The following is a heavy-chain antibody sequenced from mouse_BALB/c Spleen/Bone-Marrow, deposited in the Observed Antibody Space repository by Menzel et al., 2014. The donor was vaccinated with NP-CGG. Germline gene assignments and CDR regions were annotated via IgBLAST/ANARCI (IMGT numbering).Heavy chain of an antibody. CDR1: GFSLTSYG. V-gene: IGHV2-9*02. CDR2: IWAGGST. CDR3: PRPTPRYFAMDY. J-gene: IGHJ4*01. D-gene: IGHD6-1*01. Sequence: VKLQESGPGLVASSQSLSITCTVSGFSLTSYGVHWVRQSPGKGLEWLGAIWAGGSTNYNSALMSRLSISKDNSKSQVFLKMNSLQTEDTAMYYCPRPTPRYFAMDYWGQGTSVTVSS.